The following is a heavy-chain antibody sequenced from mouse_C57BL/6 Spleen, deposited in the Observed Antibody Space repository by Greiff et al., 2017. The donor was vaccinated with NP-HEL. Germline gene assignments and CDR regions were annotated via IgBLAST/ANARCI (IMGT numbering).Heavy chain of an antibody. D-gene: IGHD1-1*01. V-gene: IGHV1-26*01. CDR3: ARWGTTVDYFDY. CDR2: INPNNGGT. Sequence: VQLQQSGPELVKPGASVKISCKASGYTFTDYYMNWVKQSHGKSLEWIGDINPNNGGTSYNQKFKGKATLTVDKSSSTAYMELRSLTSEDSAVYYCARWGTTVDYFDYWGQGTTLTVSS. CDR1: GYTFTDYY. J-gene: IGHJ2*01.